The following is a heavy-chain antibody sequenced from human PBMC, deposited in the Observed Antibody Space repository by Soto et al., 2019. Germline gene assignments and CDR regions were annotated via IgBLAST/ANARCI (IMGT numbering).Heavy chain of an antibody. D-gene: IGHD3-16*02. CDR1: GFTFSSYA. CDR3: AKALGELSPESYDY. Sequence: QVQLVESGGGVVQPGRSLRLSCAASGFTFSSYAMHWLRQAPGKGLVWVAVISYDGSDKYYADSVKGRFTISRDNSKNTLNLQMNSLRAHDTAVYYCAKALGELSPESYDYWGQGTLITVSS. CDR2: ISYDGSDK. V-gene: IGHV3-30*18. J-gene: IGHJ4*02.